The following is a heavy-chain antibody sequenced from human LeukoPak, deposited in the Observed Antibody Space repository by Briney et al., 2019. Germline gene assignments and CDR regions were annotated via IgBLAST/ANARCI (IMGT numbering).Heavy chain of an antibody. CDR2: TYYRSKWFN. CDR1: GDNISSNSAA. D-gene: IGHD6-6*01. Sequence: SQTLSLTCAIPGDNISSNSAAWNWLRQSPSRGLEWLGRTYYRSKWFNDYAVFVKSRITINPETSKNQFSLQVNSLTPEDTAVYYCAREDSSSSLSFDYWGQGTLVTVSS. CDR3: AREDSSSSLSFDY. J-gene: IGHJ4*02. V-gene: IGHV6-1*01.